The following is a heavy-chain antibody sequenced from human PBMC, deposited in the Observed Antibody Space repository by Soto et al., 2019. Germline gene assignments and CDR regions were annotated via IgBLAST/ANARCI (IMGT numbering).Heavy chain of an antibody. J-gene: IGHJ4*02. CDR1: GFTFSSYV. Sequence: EVHLLESGGDLVQPGGSLRLSCAASGFTFSSYVMSWVRQAPGKGLEWVSTISGGSSYTYSADSVEGRFTISRDNSKNTLYLQMDSLRVEDTAVYFCANGSCAGRPYYFDYWGQGTLVTVSS. V-gene: IGHV3-23*01. D-gene: IGHD2-15*01. CDR2: ISGGSSYT. CDR3: ANGSCAGRPYYFDY.